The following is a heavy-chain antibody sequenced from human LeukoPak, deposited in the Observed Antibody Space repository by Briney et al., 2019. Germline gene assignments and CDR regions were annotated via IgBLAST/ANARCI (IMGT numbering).Heavy chain of an antibody. CDR2: ITSNGNSA. D-gene: IGHD4-17*01. CDR1: GFTFSTYP. V-gene: IGHV3-64*01. Sequence: GGSLRLSCAASGFTFSTYPMHWVRQAPGKGLEYVAAITSNGNSAYYANSVKGRFTISRDNSKNTLYLQMGSLRAEDMAVYYCARRRGDQEFYYFDNWGQGTLVTVSS. J-gene: IGHJ4*02. CDR3: ARRRGDQEFYYFDN.